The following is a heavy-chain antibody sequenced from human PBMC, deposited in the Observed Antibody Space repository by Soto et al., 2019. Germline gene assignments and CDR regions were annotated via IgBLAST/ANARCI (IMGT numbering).Heavy chain of an antibody. CDR1: GGSFSGYY. D-gene: IGHD3-9*01. Sequence: TLSLTCAVCGGSFSGYYWSWIRQPPGKGLEWIGEINHSGSTNYNPSLKSRVTISVDTSKNQFSLKLSSVTAADTAVYYCATAGIDYDILTGYYLGGYYFDYWGQGTLVTVSS. V-gene: IGHV4-34*01. CDR2: INHSGST. J-gene: IGHJ4*02. CDR3: ATAGIDYDILTGYYLGGYYFDY.